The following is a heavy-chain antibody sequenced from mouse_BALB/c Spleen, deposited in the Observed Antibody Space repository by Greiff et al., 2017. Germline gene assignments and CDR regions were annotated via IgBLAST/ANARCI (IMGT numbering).Heavy chain of an antibody. CDR3: ARRRYYGSSPDY. CDR1: GYSITSDYA. CDR2: ISYSGST. D-gene: IGHD1-1*01. J-gene: IGHJ2*01. Sequence: EVKLVESGPGLVKPSQSLSLTCTVTGYSITSDYAWNWIRQFPGNKLEWMGYISYSGSTSYNPSLKSRISITRDTSKNQFFLQLNSVTTEDTATYYCARRRYYGSSPDYWGQGTTLTVSS. V-gene: IGHV3-2*02.